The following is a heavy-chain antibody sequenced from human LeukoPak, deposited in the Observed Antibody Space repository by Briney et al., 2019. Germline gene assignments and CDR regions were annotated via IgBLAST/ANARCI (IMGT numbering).Heavy chain of an antibody. CDR2: IKQDGSEK. CDR3: ARDRWELLLSYYYYGMDV. D-gene: IGHD1-26*01. CDR1: GFTFSSYW. Sequence: GGSLRLSCAASGFTFSSYWMRWVRQAPGKGLEWVANIKQDGSEKYYVDSVKGRFTISRDNAKNSLYLQMNSLRAEDTAVYYCARDRWELLLSYYYYGMDVWGQGTTVTVSS. J-gene: IGHJ6*02. V-gene: IGHV3-7*01.